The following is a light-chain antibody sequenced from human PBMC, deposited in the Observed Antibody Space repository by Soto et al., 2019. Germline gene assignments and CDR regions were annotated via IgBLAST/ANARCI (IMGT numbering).Light chain of an antibody. J-gene: IGLJ1*01. Sequence: QSALTQPASVSGSPGQSITVSCTGTSSDVGGYNYVSWYQQHPGKAPRLMIYEVTNRPSGVSNRFSGSKSGNTASLTISGLQAEDEADYYCSSYRRGSTYVFGTGTKLTVL. CDR2: EVT. CDR1: SSDVGGYNY. V-gene: IGLV2-14*01. CDR3: SSYRRGSTYV.